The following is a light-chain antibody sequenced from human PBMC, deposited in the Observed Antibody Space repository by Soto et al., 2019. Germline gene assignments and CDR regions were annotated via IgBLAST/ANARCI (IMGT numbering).Light chain of an antibody. CDR3: QQSYSTPLWT. J-gene: IGKJ1*01. CDR2: AAS. V-gene: IGKV1-39*01. CDR1: QSISSY. Sequence: DIQMTQSPSSLSASVGDRVTITCPASQSISSYLNWYQQKPGKAPKLLIYAASSLQSGVPSRFSGSGSGTDFTLTISSLQPEDFATYYCQQSYSTPLWTFGQGTKVEIK.